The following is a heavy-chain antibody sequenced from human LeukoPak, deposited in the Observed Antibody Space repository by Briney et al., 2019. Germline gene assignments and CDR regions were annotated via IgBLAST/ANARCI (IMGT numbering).Heavy chain of an antibody. CDR1: GGSVSGDC. J-gene: IGHJ4*02. V-gene: IGHV4-4*07. CDR2: IYSGGNS. Sequence: SETLSLTCTVPGGSVSGDCWSWIRQPAGKGPEWIRRIYSGGNSDSNPSFKSRVSLSVDTSKNQVSLRLSSVTAADTAVYYCARERYVSGWHADYWGQGTLVTVSS. D-gene: IGHD6-19*01. CDR3: ARERYVSGWHADY.